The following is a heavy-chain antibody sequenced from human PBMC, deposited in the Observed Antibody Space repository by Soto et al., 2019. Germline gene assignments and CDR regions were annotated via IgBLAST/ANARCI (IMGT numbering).Heavy chain of an antibody. J-gene: IGHJ4*02. V-gene: IGHV3-53*01. CDR1: GFSVSSSH. Sequence: GGSLRLSCAASGFSVSSSHMIWVRQAPGKGLEWVSVIYSGGTTYYADSVKGRFTISRDNSKNTLYLQMNSLRAEDAAVYYCAKSAGSNAYYPNDYWGQGTLVTVSS. D-gene: IGHD3-16*01. CDR2: IYSGGTT. CDR3: AKSAGSNAYYPNDY.